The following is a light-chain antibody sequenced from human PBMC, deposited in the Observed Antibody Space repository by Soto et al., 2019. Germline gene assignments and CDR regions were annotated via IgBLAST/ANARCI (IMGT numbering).Light chain of an antibody. CDR2: DVS. CDR1: QGVTTN. CDR3: QQYNNWPFS. Sequence: EIVMTQSPXTLSVSPWXXATLPCRAGQGVTTNFAWYQQKSGQSPRLLIYDVSIRATGVPARFSGTGSETDFTLTISGLQSDDSAVYFCQQYNNWPFSFGQGTRLEIK. V-gene: IGKV3-15*01. J-gene: IGKJ5*01.